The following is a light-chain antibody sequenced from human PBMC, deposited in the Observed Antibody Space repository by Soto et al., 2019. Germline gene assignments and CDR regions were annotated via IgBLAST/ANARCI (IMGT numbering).Light chain of an antibody. V-gene: IGKV3-15*01. CDR3: QQYNNWPQT. CDR1: QSVSSN. J-gene: IGKJ2*01. Sequence: EIVMTQSPATLSVSPGERATLSCRASQSVSSNLAWYQQKPGQAPRLLIYGASTRATGIPARFSGSGSGTEFTLTISSLPSEDFAVYSCQQYNNWPQTFGQGTKLEIK. CDR2: GAS.